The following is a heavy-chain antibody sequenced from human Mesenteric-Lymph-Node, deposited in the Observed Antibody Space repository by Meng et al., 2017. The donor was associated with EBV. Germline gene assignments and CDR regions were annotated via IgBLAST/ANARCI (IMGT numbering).Heavy chain of an antibody. J-gene: IGHJ5*01. Sequence: QITLKESGPTLVKPTQTLTLTCTFSGFSLSTSGVGVGWIRQPPGKALEYLAPVYWDDDKRYNPSLKNRLNITKDTSKNKVILTMTTMGPEDTATYYCAHRTWIQGVMAWFDSWGQGTLVTVS. CDR1: GFSLSTSGVG. D-gene: IGHD3-10*01. CDR3: AHRTWIQGVMAWFDS. V-gene: IGHV2-5*02. CDR2: VYWDDDK.